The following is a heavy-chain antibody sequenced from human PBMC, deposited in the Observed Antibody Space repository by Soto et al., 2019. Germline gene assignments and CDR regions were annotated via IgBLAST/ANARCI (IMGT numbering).Heavy chain of an antibody. V-gene: IGHV3-23*01. CDR1: GFTFSSYA. D-gene: IGHD4-17*01. CDR2: ISGSGGST. CDR3: AKDGYGDSRAFDI. J-gene: IGHJ3*02. Sequence: EVQLLESGGGLVQPGGSLRLSCAASGFTFSSYAMSWVRQAPGKGLEWVSAISGSGGSTYYADSVKGRFTIPRDNSKNTLYLQMNSLRAEDTAVYYCAKDGYGDSRAFDIWGQGTMVTVSS.